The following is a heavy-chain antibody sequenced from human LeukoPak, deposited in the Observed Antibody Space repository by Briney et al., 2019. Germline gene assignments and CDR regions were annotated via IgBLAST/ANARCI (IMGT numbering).Heavy chain of an antibody. D-gene: IGHD1-14*01. CDR2: IKSKANGGTT. CDR1: GFTFNNAW. J-gene: IGHJ4*02. Sequence: GGSLRLSCAASGFTFNNAWMNLVRQAPGKGLEWVGRIKSKANGGTTDYAAPVKGRFTISRSDSKKKVCLQRNSLKIEDTAIYYCAIDEPESAPYDFDYWGQGTLVTVSS. CDR3: AIDEPESAPYDFDY. V-gene: IGHV3-15*01.